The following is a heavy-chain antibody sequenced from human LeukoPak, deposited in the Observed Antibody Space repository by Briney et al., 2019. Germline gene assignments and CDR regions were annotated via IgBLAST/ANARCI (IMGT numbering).Heavy chain of an antibody. CDR3: ARTTEGYCSSASCFGFSYSYYMDV. CDR1: GGSISSYY. V-gene: IGHV4-59*01. Sequence: KPSETLSLTCTVSGGSISSYYWSWLRQPPGKGLEWIGYIYYGGSTNYNPSLKSRVTISVDTSKNQFSLKLSSVIAADTAVYYCARTTEGYCSSASCFGFSYSYYMDVWGKGTTVTISS. D-gene: IGHD2-2*01. J-gene: IGHJ6*03. CDR2: IYYGGST.